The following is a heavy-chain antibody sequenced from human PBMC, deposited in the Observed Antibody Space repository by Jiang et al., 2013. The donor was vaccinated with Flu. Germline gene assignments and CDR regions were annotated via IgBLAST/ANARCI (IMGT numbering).Heavy chain of an antibody. J-gene: IGHJ4*02. D-gene: IGHD3-10*01. CDR2: IYPGDSDT. CDR3: ARHRGFDYYGSGSSPYYFDY. Sequence: WMGTIYPGDSDTRYSPSFQGHVTISADKSISTAYLQWSSLKASDTAMYYCARHRGFDYYGSGSSPYYFDYWGQGTLVTVSS. V-gene: IGHV5-51*01.